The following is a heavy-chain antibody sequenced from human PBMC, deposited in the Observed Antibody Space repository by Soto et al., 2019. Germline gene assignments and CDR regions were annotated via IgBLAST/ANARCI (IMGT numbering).Heavy chain of an antibody. CDR2: IYSGGST. CDR3: ARDVIRGEYYYFGMDV. V-gene: IGHV3-NL1*01. CDR1: GFTFSSYG. D-gene: IGHD2-21*01. Sequence: QVQLVESGGGVVQPGRSLRLSCAASGFTFSSYGMHWVRQAPGKGLEWVSVIYSGGSTYYADSVKGRFTISRDNSKNTLYLQMNSLRAEDTAVYYCARDVIRGEYYYFGMDVWGQGTTVTVSS. J-gene: IGHJ6*02.